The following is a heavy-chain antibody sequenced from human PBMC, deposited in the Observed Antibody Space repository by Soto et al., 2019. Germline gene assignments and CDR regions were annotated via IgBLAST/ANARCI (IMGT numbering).Heavy chain of an antibody. CDR1: GDSVSNTDAA. D-gene: IGHD6-19*01. CDR2: TYRRSQWYS. V-gene: IGHV6-1*01. CDR3: VRGRYGTGLFDS. J-gene: IGHJ4*02. Sequence: SQTLSLTCDISGDSVSNTDAAWGWIRQSPSRGFEWVGWTYRRSQWYSDYARSVKSRLTINPDTSKNQFSLQLNSVTPEDTAVYFCVRGRYGTGLFDSWGQGTLVTVSS.